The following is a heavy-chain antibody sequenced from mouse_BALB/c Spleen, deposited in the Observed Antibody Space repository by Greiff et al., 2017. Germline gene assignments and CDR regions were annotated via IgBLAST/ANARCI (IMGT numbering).Heavy chain of an antibody. J-gene: IGHJ3*01. D-gene: IGHD2-2*01. CDR2: IWAGGST. V-gene: IGHV2-9*02. CDR3: ARERGGYDGAWFAY. CDR1: GFSLTSYG. Sequence: VQLKESGPGLVAPSQSLSITCTVSGFSLTSYGVHWVRQPPGKGLEWLGVIWAGGSTNYNSALMSRLSISKDNSKSQVFLKMNSLQTDDTAMYYCARERGGYDGAWFAYWGQGTLVTVSA.